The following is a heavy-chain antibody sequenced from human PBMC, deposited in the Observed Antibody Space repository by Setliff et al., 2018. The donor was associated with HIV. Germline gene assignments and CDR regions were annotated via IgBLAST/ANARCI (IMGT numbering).Heavy chain of an antibody. Sequence: SCKASGGTFSSYTISWVRQAPGKGLEWVGFIRSKAYGGTTEYAASVKDRFTVSRDDSKSIAYLQINSLKTEDTAVYYCTRDKGYAFDIWGQGTMVTVSS. CDR1: GGTFSSYT. CDR3: TRDKGYAFDI. J-gene: IGHJ3*02. D-gene: IGHD5-18*01. CDR2: IRSKAYGGTT. V-gene: IGHV3-49*02.